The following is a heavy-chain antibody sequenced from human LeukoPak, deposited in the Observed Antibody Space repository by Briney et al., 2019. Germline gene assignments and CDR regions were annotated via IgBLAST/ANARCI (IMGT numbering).Heavy chain of an antibody. Sequence: GGSLRLSCAASGFSFSSYWMSWVRQAPGKGLEWVGRSGNKVNSYSTEYAASVKGRFTISRHNSRNTLYLQMNSLRAEDTAVYYCARVDTVMAYYFDLWGQGTLVTVSS. D-gene: IGHD5-18*01. J-gene: IGHJ4*02. V-gene: IGHV3-72*01. CDR3: ARVDTVMAYYFDL. CDR2: SGNKVNSYST. CDR1: GFSFSSYW.